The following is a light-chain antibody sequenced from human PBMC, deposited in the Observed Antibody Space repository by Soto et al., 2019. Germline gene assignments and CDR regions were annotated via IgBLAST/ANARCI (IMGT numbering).Light chain of an antibody. CDR1: SSDIGGYDY. CDR3: TSYSSSSTHVV. V-gene: IGLV2-14*01. Sequence: QSVLTQPASVSGSPGQSITLSCTGTSSDIGGYDYVSWYQRHPGKAPKLIIYDXXXRXXXXXXRXSGSKSGNTASLTISGLQAEDEXXYYCTSYSSSSTHVVFGGGTKVTVL. J-gene: IGLJ2*01. CDR2: DXX.